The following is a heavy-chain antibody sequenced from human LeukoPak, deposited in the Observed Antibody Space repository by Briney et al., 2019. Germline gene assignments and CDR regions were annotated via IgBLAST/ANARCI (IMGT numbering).Heavy chain of an antibody. D-gene: IGHD3-16*01. CDR2: IYYNENY. Sequence: SETLSLTCNVIGDSFTDYYWNWIRQPPGKGLEWIGYIYYNENYNYSPSLKGRVTLSVDTSRNQFSLHLASVTAADTAMYYCARDGGLQSHFDFWGQGILVTVAS. J-gene: IGHJ4*02. CDR1: GDSFTDYY. V-gene: IGHV4-59*01. CDR3: ARDGGLQSHFDF.